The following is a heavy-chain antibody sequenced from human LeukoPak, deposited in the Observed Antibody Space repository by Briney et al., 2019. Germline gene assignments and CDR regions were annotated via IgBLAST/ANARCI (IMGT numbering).Heavy chain of an antibody. Sequence: GVSLRLSCAASGFTFSDYWMHWVRQAPGKGLAWVSRINSDGTSISYADSVKGRFTISRDNAKNTLYLQMNSLRAEDTAVYYCARDRWNFDYWGQGTLVTVSS. CDR2: INSDGTSI. V-gene: IGHV3-74*01. CDR3: ARDRWNFDY. D-gene: IGHD4-23*01. J-gene: IGHJ4*02. CDR1: GFTFSDYW.